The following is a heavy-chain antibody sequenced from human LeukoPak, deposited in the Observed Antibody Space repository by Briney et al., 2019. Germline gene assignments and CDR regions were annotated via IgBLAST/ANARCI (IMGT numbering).Heavy chain of an antibody. V-gene: IGHV3-48*03. CDR1: GFAFSAYE. D-gene: IGHD3-22*01. Sequence: GDSLRLSCAASGFAFSAYEMNWVRQAPGKGLEWVSYISGTDRTTSYADSVRGRFTISRDNAKNSLYLQMNSLRADDTALYYCTTLGYHLDSWGQGALVTVSS. J-gene: IGHJ4*02. CDR3: TTLGYHLDS. CDR2: ISGTDRTT.